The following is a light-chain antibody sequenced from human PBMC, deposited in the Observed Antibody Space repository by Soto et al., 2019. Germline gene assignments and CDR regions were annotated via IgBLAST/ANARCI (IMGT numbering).Light chain of an antibody. CDR2: GAS. J-gene: IGKJ1*01. Sequence: EIVMTQSPATLSVSPGERATLSCRASQSVSSNLAWYQQKPGQAPRLLIYGASTRATGIPARFSGSGSGTEFTLTISSLQSEDFAVYYCQQYNNWLTFGQGTNVAIK. CDR3: QQYNNWLT. CDR1: QSVSSN. V-gene: IGKV3-15*01.